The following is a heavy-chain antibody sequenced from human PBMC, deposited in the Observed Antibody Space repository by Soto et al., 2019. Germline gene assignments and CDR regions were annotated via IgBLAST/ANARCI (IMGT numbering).Heavy chain of an antibody. CDR3: ARDNGGTFDS. CDR1: GFTFSDYY. CDR2: ISRSSTST. J-gene: IGHJ4*02. Sequence: QVQLVESGGGLVKPGGSLRLSCAASGFTFSDYYMTWIRQAPGKGLEWVSYISRSSTSTNFADSVKGRCTTSRDNAKNSLYLQMNSLRAEDTAVDYCARDNGGTFDSWGQGTLVTVSS. D-gene: IGHD2-8*01. V-gene: IGHV3-11*05.